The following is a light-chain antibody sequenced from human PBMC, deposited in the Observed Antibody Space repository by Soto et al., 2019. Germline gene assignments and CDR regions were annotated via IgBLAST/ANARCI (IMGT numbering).Light chain of an antibody. CDR1: QYINTR. Sequence: ESVLTQSPATLSSFPGDRVTLSCRASQYINTRLAWYQHRPGQAPRLLIYQTSLRAAGIPARFSASGSGTDFTLTISRLEPEDFAVYYCQQYGSSITFGQGTRLEIK. J-gene: IGKJ5*01. V-gene: IGKV3-20*01. CDR2: QTS. CDR3: QQYGSSIT.